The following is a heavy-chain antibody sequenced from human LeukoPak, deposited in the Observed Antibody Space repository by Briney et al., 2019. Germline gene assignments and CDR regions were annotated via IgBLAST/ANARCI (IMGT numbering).Heavy chain of an antibody. V-gene: IGHV3-23*01. CDR3: AKARPGYSSGWYPELEDY. D-gene: IGHD6-19*01. J-gene: IGHJ4*02. CDR2: ISGSGGST. CDR1: GFTFSSYA. Sequence: GGSLRLSCAASGFTFSSYAMSWVRQAPGKGLEWVSAISGSGGSTYYADSVKGRFTISRDNSKNTLYLQMNSLRAEDTAVYYCAKARPGYSSGWYPELEDYWGRGTLVTVSS.